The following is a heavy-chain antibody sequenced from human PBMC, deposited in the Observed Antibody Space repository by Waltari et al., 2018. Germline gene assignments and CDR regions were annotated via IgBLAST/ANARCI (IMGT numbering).Heavy chain of an antibody. CDR3: AREIYGGNSRPYDY. CDR2: IYYNGNT. D-gene: IGHD4-17*01. V-gene: IGHV4-59*01. CDR1: GGSITGYY. Sequence: QVQLQESGPGLVKPSETLSLTCPVSGGSITGYYWSWIRQPPGKGLEWIGHIYYNGNTDYNPSLKSRVTISVETSKDQFSLKLSSVTAADTAVYYWAREIYGGNSRPYDYWGQGTLVTVSS. J-gene: IGHJ4*02.